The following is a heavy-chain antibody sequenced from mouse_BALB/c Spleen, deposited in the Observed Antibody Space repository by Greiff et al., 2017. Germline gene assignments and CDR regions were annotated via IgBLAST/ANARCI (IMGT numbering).Heavy chain of an antibody. J-gene: IGHJ4*01. CDR3: TRSSMTQTARATRAMDY. CDR2: IYPSDSYT. V-gene: IGHV1-69*02. Sequence: QVQLQQPGAELVRPGASVKLSCKASGYTFTSYWINWVKQRPGQGLEWIGNIYPSDSYTNYNQKFKDKATLTVDKSSSTAYMQLSSPTSEDSAVYYCTRSSMTQTARATRAMDYWGQGTSVTVSS. D-gene: IGHD3-2*01. CDR1: GYTFTSYW.